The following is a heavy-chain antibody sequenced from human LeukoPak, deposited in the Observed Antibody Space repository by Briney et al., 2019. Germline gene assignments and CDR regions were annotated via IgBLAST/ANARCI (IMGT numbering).Heavy chain of an antibody. D-gene: IGHD2-15*01. Sequence: SETLSLTCTVSGGSISSYYWSWIRQPPGKGLEWIGYIYYSGSTNYNPSLKSRVTISVDTSKNQFSLKLSSVTAADTAVYYCARDGWWGRFRGYFDYWGQGTLVTVSS. J-gene: IGHJ4*02. CDR1: GGSISSYY. CDR2: IYYSGST. V-gene: IGHV4-59*01. CDR3: ARDGWWGRFRGYFDY.